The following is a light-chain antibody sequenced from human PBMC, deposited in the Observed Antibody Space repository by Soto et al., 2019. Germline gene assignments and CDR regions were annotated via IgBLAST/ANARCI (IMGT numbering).Light chain of an antibody. Sequence: EIVLTQSPGTLSLAPGERATLSCRASQSVSSSYLAWYQQKPGQAPRLLIYGASSRATGIPDRFSGSGSGTDFTLTISRLEPEDFAVYYCQQHETLITFGQGTKVDIK. J-gene: IGKJ1*01. CDR1: QSVSSSY. CDR3: QQHETLIT. V-gene: IGKV3-20*01. CDR2: GAS.